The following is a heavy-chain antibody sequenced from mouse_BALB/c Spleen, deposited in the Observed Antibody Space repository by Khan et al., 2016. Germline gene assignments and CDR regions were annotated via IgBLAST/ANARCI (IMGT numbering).Heavy chain of an antibody. CDR1: GFTFSGFW. Sequence: EVQLLETGGGLVQPGGSRGLSCEGTGFTFSGFWMSWVRQTPGKTLEWIGDINSDGSAINYAPSIKDRFTIFRDNDKSTLYLQMSNVRSEDTATYSLMRSDYYYWYFDVWGAGTTVTVYS. V-gene: IGHV11-2*02. J-gene: IGHJ1*01. D-gene: IGHD1-1*01. CDR2: INSDGSAI. CDR3: MRSDYYYWYFDV.